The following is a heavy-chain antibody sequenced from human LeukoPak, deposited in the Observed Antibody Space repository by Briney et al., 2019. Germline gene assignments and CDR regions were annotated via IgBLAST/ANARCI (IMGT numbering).Heavy chain of an antibody. Sequence: KPSETLSLTCTVSGGSVSSGSYYWSWIRQPPGKGLEWIGCIYYSGSTDHNPSLKSRVTISVDTSKNQFSLNLSSVTAADTAVYYCARDSLTALGMDVWGKGTTVTVSS. CDR2: IYYSGST. V-gene: IGHV4-61*01. D-gene: IGHD4/OR15-4a*01. CDR1: GGSVSSGSYY. J-gene: IGHJ6*04. CDR3: ARDSLTALGMDV.